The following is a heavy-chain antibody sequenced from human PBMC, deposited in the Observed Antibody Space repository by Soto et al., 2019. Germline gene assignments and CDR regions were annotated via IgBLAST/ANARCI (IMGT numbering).Heavy chain of an antibody. V-gene: IGHV3-30-3*01. CDR2: MSYDGSDK. J-gene: IGHJ4*02. CDR1: GFSFRSYA. D-gene: IGHD2-2*01. CDR3: ARARLDTPALEY. Sequence: QVQLVESGGGVVQPGRSLRLSCAASGFSFRSYAMHWVRQAPGKGLEWVAVMSYDGSDKDYADSVKGRFTISRDNSKNTLYLQMSSQRAEDTAVYYCARARLDTPALEYWGQGTLVTVSS.